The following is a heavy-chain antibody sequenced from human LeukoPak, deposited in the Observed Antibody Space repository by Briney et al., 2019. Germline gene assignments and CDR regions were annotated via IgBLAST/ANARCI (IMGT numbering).Heavy chain of an antibody. CDR3: AIPPGYCGNDCSFDH. Sequence: GESLKVSCEGSGYSFSNYWIGWVRQMPGKGLEWMGIIYPGDYETRYSPSFQGLVTISVDKSISTAYLQWSSLKASNTAMYYCAIPPGYCGNDCSFDHWGQGTLVTVSS. CDR1: GYSFSNYW. V-gene: IGHV5-51*01. CDR2: IYPGDYET. J-gene: IGHJ4*02. D-gene: IGHD2-21*02.